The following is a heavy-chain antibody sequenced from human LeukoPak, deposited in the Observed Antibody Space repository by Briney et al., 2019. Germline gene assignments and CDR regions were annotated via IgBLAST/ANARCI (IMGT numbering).Heavy chain of an antibody. CDR2: IIPIFGTA. J-gene: IGHJ6*03. Sequence: EASVRVSCTASGGTFSSYAISWVRQAPGQGLEWMGGIIPIFGTANYAQKFQGRVTITTDESTSTAYMELSSLRSEDTAVYYCARYSPTLYYYMDVWGKGTTVTVPS. CDR1: GGTFSSYA. V-gene: IGHV1-69*05. CDR3: ARYSPTLYYYMDV. D-gene: IGHD5-18*01.